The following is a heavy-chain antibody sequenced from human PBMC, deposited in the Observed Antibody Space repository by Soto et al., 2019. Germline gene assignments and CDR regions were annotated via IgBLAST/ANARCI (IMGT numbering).Heavy chain of an antibody. J-gene: IGHJ3*02. CDR1: GFTFSSYA. D-gene: IGHD3-3*01. Sequence: AGGSLRLSCAASGFTFSSYAMSWVRQAPGKGLEWVSAISGSGGSTYYADSVKGRFTISRDNSKNTLYLQMNSLRAEDTAVYYCALYDFWSGSTGSGSYFPGGAFDIWGQGTMVTVSS. CDR3: ALYDFWSGSTGSGSYFPGGAFDI. V-gene: IGHV3-23*01. CDR2: ISGSGGST.